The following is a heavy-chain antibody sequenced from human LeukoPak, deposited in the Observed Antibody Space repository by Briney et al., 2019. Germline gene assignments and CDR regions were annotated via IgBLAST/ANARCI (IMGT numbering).Heavy chain of an antibody. V-gene: IGHV4-4*07. CDR1: GGSISNYY. D-gene: IGHD4-23*01. CDR2: IYSSGST. J-gene: IGHJ5*02. Sequence: PSETLSLTCTVSGGSISNYYWSWIRQPAGKGLEWIGRIYSSGSTNYNPSLKSRVTMSVDTSKNQSSLKLSSVTAADTAVYYCARAGRDYGGITWFDPWGQGTLVTVSS. CDR3: ARAGRDYGGITWFDP.